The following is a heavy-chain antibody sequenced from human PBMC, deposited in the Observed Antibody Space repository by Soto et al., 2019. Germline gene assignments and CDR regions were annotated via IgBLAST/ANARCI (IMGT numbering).Heavy chain of an antibody. CDR1: GFTFSSYW. CDR3: ARLLVQPGSPDFDY. J-gene: IGHJ4*02. D-gene: IGHD6-13*01. CDR2: IKQDGSEK. V-gene: IGHV3-7*01. Sequence: EVQLVESGGGLVQPGGSLRLSCAASGFTFSSYWMSWVRQAPGKGLEWVANIKQDGSEKYYVDSVKGRFTISRDNAKNSLYLQMNSLRAEDTAVYYCARLLVQPGSPDFDYWGQGTLVTVSS.